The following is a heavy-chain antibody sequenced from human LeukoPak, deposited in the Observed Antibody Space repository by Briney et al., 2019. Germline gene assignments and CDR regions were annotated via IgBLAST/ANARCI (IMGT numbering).Heavy chain of an antibody. V-gene: IGHV3-23*01. CDR3: AKDVGKWESLHFFDY. CDR2: IGARDGRT. Sequence: GGSLRLSCAASGFTFRNYAMTWVRQAPGKGLDWVALIGARDGRTYYADPVKGRFTISRDNFKNTLYLQMNSLRGDDTAVYYCAKDVGKWESLHFFDYWGQGTLVTVSS. CDR1: GFTFRNYA. D-gene: IGHD1-26*01. J-gene: IGHJ4*02.